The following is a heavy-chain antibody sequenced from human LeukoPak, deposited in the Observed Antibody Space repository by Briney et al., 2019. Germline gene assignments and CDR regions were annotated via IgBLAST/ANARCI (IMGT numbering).Heavy chain of an antibody. CDR1: GGSISSSSYY. J-gene: IGHJ6*03. V-gene: IGHV4-39*07. CDR2: IYYSGST. D-gene: IGHD3-10*01. Sequence: PSETLSLTCTVSGGSISSSSYYWGWIRQPPGKGLEWIGSIYYSGSTNYNPSLKSRVTISVDTSKNQFSLKLSSVTAADTAVYYCARVTRLAGWSHLWYYYYYMDVWGKGTTVTISS. CDR3: ARVTRLAGWSHLWYYYYYMDV.